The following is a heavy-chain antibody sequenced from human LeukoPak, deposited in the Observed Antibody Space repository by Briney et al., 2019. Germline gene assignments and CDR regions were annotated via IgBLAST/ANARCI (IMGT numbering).Heavy chain of an antibody. Sequence: PGGSLRLSCAASGFTFSTYNMNWVRQAPGKGLEWVSSITSSSSYIYYADSVKGRFTISRDNAKNSLYLQMNSLRAEDTAVYYCARDCIEGPCDIWGQGTMVTVSS. V-gene: IGHV3-21*01. CDR2: ITSSSSYI. CDR1: GFTFSTYN. D-gene: IGHD1-26*01. J-gene: IGHJ3*02. CDR3: ARDCIEGPCDI.